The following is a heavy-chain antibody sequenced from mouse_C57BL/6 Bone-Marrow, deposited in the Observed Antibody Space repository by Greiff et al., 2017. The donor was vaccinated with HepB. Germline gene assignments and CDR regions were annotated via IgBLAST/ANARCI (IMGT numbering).Heavy chain of an antibody. Sequence: TNYNGKFKGKATLTADKSSSTAYMQLSSLTSEDSAVYFCAREGDDPFAYWGQGTLVTVSA. D-gene: IGHD2-2*01. V-gene: IGHV1-80*01. J-gene: IGHJ3*01. CDR2: T. CDR3: AREGDDPFAY.